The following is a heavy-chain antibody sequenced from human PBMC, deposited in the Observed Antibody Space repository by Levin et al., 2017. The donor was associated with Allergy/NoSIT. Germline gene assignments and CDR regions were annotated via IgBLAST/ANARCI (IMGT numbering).Heavy chain of an antibody. D-gene: IGHD2-2*01. Sequence: GGSLRLSCAASGFTFSSYAMSWVRQAPGKGLEWVSAISGSGGSTYYADSVKGRFTISRDNSKNTLYLQMNSLRAEDTAVYYCAKVPAVVPADYYGMDVWGQGTTVTVSS. V-gene: IGHV3-23*01. CDR1: GFTFSSYA. J-gene: IGHJ6*02. CDR3: AKVPAVVPADYYGMDV. CDR2: ISGSGGST.